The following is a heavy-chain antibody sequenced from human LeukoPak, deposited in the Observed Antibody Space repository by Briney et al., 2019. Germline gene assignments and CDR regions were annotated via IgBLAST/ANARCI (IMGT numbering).Heavy chain of an antibody. CDR2: IYYSGST. CDR1: GGSISSYY. Sequence: SETLSLTCTVSGGSISSYYWSWIRQPPGKGLEWVGYIYYSGSTNYNPSLKSRVTISVDTSKNQFSLKLSSVTAADTAVYYCARHLYYYYGMDVWGQGTTVTVSS. CDR3: ARHLYYYYGMDV. V-gene: IGHV4-59*08. J-gene: IGHJ6*02.